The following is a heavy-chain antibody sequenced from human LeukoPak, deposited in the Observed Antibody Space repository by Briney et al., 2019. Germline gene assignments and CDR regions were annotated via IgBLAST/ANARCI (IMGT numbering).Heavy chain of an antibody. CDR1: GGSISSYY. J-gene: IGHJ5*02. V-gene: IGHV4-4*07. D-gene: IGHD6-19*01. Sequence: SETLSLTCTFSGGSISSYYWSWIRQTAGKGLEWIGRIYTSGSTDYSPSLRGRVTISVDKSKNHLSLKLNSVTAAHTAVYYCATSSAVGGVKWFDPWGQGTLVSVSS. CDR2: IYTSGST. CDR3: ATSSAVGGVKWFDP.